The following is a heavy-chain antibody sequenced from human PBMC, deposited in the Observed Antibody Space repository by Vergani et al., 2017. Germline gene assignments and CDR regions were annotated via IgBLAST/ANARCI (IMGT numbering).Heavy chain of an antibody. Sequence: QVQLVQSGAEVKKPGSSVKVSCKASGGTFSSYAISWVRQAPGQGLEWMGGIIPIFGTANYAQKFQGRVTITADESTSTAYMELSSLRSEDTAVYYCARDLQADTATTPRKFAPSYYYYYGMDVWGQGP. CDR1: GGTFSSYA. V-gene: IGHV1-69*01. J-gene: IGHJ6*02. CDR2: IIPIFGTA. CDR3: ARDLQADTATTPRKFAPSYYYYYGMDV. D-gene: IGHD5-18*01.